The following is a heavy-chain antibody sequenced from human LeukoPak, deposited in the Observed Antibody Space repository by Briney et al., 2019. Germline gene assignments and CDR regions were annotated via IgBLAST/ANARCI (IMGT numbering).Heavy chain of an antibody. V-gene: IGHV4-59*12. CDR2: IYYSGST. CDR1: GGSISSYY. D-gene: IGHD6-13*01. J-gene: IGHJ4*02. Sequence: PSETLSLTCTVSGGSISSYYWSWIRQPPGKGLEWIGYIYYSGSTNYNPSLKSRVTMSVDTSKNQFFLKLSSVTAADTAVYYCARDVVAAVGSFDYWGQGILVTVSS. CDR3: ARDVVAAVGSFDY.